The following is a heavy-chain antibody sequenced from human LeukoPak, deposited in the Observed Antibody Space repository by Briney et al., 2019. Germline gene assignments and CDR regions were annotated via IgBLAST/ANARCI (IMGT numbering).Heavy chain of an antibody. J-gene: IGHJ3*02. D-gene: IGHD3-10*01. CDR2: MSVSGART. Sequence: GGSLRLSCAASGVTLSAYAMSWVRQAPGKGLEWVSSMSVSGARTYYADSVKGRFTISRDNSKNMLYLQMNSLRPEDTAVYYCAKDLQFGQWFDAFDIWGQGTMVIVSS. CDR3: AKDLQFGQWFDAFDI. V-gene: IGHV3-23*01. CDR1: GVTLSAYA.